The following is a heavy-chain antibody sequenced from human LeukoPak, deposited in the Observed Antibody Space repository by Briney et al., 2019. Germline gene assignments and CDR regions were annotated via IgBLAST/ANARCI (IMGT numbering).Heavy chain of an antibody. CDR3: AKSPRGYSESGLDY. CDR1: GGSLSSYY. Sequence: SETLSLTCPVSGGSLSSYYWSWIRQPPGKGLEWIGYIYTSGGTNYNPSLKSRVTISVDTSKNQFSLKLTSVTAADTAVYYCAKSPRGYSESGLDYWGQGTLVTVSS. CDR2: IYTSGGT. D-gene: IGHD5-12*01. V-gene: IGHV4-4*09. J-gene: IGHJ4*02.